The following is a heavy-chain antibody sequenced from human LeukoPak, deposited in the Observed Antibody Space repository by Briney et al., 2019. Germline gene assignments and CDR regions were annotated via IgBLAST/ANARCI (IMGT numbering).Heavy chain of an antibody. D-gene: IGHD3-10*01. CDR3: AREITMVRGVPLYYFDY. CDR1: GYTFTSYG. CDR2: ISAYNGNT. Sequence: ASAKVSCKASGYTFTSYGISWVRQAPGQGLEWMGWISAYNGNTNYAQKLQGRVTMTTDTSTSTAYMELRGLRSDDTAVYYCAREITMVRGVPLYYFDYWGQGTLVTVSS. V-gene: IGHV1-18*04. J-gene: IGHJ4*02.